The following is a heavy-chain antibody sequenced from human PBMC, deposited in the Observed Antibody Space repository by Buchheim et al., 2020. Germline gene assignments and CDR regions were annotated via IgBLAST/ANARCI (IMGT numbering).Heavy chain of an antibody. D-gene: IGHD3-22*01. CDR3: ARVNYDTSGYFDNYFDY. J-gene: IGHJ4*02. V-gene: IGHV1-3*04. Sequence: QVQFVQSGAEVKKPGASVKVSCKASGYTFTSYPIHWVRQAPGQGLEWMGWINTGNGNTKYSQMFQDRVTFTRDTSATTAYMELSSLRSEDTALYYCARVNYDTSGYFDNYFDYWGQGT. CDR1: GYTFTSYP. CDR2: INTGNGNT.